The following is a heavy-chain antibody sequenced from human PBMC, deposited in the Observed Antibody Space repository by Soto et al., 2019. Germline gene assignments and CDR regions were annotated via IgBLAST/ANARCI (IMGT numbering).Heavy chain of an antibody. J-gene: IGHJ4*02. CDR1: GGSISSYY. V-gene: IGHV4-59*01. CDR2: IYYSGST. Sequence: SETLSLTCTVSGGSISSYYWSWIRQPPGKGLEWIGYIYYSGSTNYNPSLKSRVTISVDTSKNQFSLKLSSVTAADTAVYYCARGLDHSGYSSGWSVYFGYWGQGTLVTVSS. CDR3: ARGLDHSGYSSGWSVYFGY. D-gene: IGHD6-19*01.